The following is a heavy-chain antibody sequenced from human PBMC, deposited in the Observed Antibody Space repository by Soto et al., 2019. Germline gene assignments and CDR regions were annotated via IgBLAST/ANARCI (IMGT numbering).Heavy chain of an antibody. J-gene: IGHJ6*02. V-gene: IGHV3-30-3*01. CDR2: ISYDGSNK. CDR1: GFTFSSYA. CDR3: ARDFFSSRAYYYYYGMDV. Sequence: PGGSLRLSCAASGFTFSSYAMHWVRQAPGKGLEWVAVISYDGSNKYYADSVKGRFTISRDNSKNTLYLQMNSLRAEDTAVYYRARDFFSSRAYYYYYGMDVWGQGTTVTVSS.